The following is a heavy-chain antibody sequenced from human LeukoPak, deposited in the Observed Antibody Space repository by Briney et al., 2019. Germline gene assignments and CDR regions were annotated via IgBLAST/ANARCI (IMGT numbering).Heavy chain of an antibody. J-gene: IGHJ4*02. D-gene: IGHD6-19*01. CDR3: AKDQQWLGSPDY. CDR1: GFTFSSYA. Sequence: PGGSLRLSCAATGFTFSSYAMSWVRQAPGKGLEWVSAISGSGGSTYYADSVKGRFTISRDNSKNTLYLQMNSLRAEDTAVYYCAKDQQWLGSPDYWGQGTLVTVSS. CDR2: ISGSGGST. V-gene: IGHV3-23*01.